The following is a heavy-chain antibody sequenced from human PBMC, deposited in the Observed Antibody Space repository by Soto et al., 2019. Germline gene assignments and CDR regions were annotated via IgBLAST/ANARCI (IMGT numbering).Heavy chain of an antibody. D-gene: IGHD2-15*01. CDR1: GFTFSSYW. J-gene: IGHJ4*01. CDR2: INEDGSVT. CDR3: AKGLSTPGIDY. V-gene: IGHV3-7*03. Sequence: GGSLRLSCAVSGFTFSSYWMNWVRQAPGKGLELVANINEDGSVTSYVDSVKGRFTVSRDNTISSVYLQMNSLRVEDTALYYCAKGLSTPGIDYWGQGTLVTVSS.